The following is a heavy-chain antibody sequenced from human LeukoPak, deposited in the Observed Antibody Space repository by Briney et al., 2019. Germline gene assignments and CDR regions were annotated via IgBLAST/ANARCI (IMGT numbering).Heavy chain of an antibody. V-gene: IGHV1-3*01. Sequence: ASVMVSCKASGYTFTSYAMHAVRQAPGQRLEWMGWINAGNGNTKYSQKFQGRATITRDTSASTAYMELSSMRSEDTAVYYCTREGPIAGPDYWGQGTLVTVSS. D-gene: IGHD2-15*01. CDR2: INAGNGNT. J-gene: IGHJ4*02. CDR3: TREGPIAGPDY. CDR1: GYTFTSYA.